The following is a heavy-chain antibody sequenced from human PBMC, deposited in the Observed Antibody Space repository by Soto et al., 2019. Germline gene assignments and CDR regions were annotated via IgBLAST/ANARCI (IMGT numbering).Heavy chain of an antibody. Sequence: SETLSLTCAVYGGSFSGYYWSWIRQPPGKGLEWIGEINHSGSTNYNPSPKSRVTISVDTSKNQFSLKLSSVTAADTAVYYCAGRLEYDILTRYYYFDYWGQGTLVTVSS. J-gene: IGHJ4*02. CDR3: AGRLEYDILTRYYYFDY. D-gene: IGHD3-9*01. V-gene: IGHV4-34*01. CDR2: INHSGST. CDR1: GGSFSGYY.